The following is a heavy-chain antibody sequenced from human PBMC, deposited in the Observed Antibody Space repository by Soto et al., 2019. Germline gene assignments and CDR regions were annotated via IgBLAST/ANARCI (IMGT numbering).Heavy chain of an antibody. V-gene: IGHV3-9*01. CDR1: GFTFDDYA. Sequence: EVQLVESGGGLVQHGRSLRLSCAASGFTFDDYAMHWVRQAPGKGLEWVSGISWNSGSIGYADSVKGRFTISRDNAKNALYLQMNSLRAEDTAWYYCAMGYDTNFDYWGQGTLVTVSS. CDR3: AMGYDTNFDY. D-gene: IGHD3-16*01. CDR2: ISWNSGSI. J-gene: IGHJ4*02.